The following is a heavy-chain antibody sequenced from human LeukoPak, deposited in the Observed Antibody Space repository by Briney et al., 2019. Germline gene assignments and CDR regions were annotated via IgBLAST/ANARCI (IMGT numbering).Heavy chain of an antibody. CDR1: GYSFTDYY. CDR2: ISAYNGNT. D-gene: IGHD7-27*01. Sequence: ASVKVSCKTSGYSFTDYYMHWVRQAPGQGLEWMGWISAYNGNTNYAQKLQGRVTMTTDTSTSTAYMELRSLRSDDTAVYYCARAPLGMVGPFDYWGQGTLVTVSS. J-gene: IGHJ4*02. CDR3: ARAPLGMVGPFDY. V-gene: IGHV1-18*01.